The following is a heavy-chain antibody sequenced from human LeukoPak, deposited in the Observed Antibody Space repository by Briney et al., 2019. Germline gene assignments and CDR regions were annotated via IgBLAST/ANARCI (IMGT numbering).Heavy chain of an antibody. CDR3: ARGPYYYDSSGYSSWFDP. V-gene: IGHV1-8*03. CDR1: GYTFTSYD. Sequence: GASVKVSCKASGYTFTSYDINWVRQATGQGLEWMGWMNPNSGNTGYAQKFQGRVTITRNTSISTAYMELSSLRSEDTAVYYCARGPYYYDSSGYSSWFDPWGQGTLVTVSS. CDR2: MNPNSGNT. J-gene: IGHJ5*02. D-gene: IGHD3-22*01.